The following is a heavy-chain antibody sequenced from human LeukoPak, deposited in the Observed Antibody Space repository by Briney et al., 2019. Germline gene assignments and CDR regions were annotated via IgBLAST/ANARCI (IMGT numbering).Heavy chain of an antibody. CDR3: ARAYSSTWYDSPLDY. Sequence: PGGSLRLSCAASGFTFSSYDMHWVRQVTGKGLEWVSGIGTAGDPYYPGSVKGRFTISRGNAKNSLYLQMNNLRAGNTAVYYCARAYSSTWYDSPLDYWGQGTLVTVSS. CDR1: GFTFSSYD. J-gene: IGHJ4*02. D-gene: IGHD6-13*01. V-gene: IGHV3-13*05. CDR2: IGTAGDP.